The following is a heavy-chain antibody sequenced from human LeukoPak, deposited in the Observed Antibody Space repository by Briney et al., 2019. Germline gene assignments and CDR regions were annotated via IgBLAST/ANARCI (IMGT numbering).Heavy chain of an antibody. CDR2: LWGNNKNI. D-gene: IGHD5-12*01. V-gene: IGHV3-23*01. CDR3: ARDLKPDSGYDVDH. J-gene: IGHJ4*02. CDR1: GFTFSTHT. Sequence: GGSLRLSCAASGFTFSTHTMSWVRQAPGKGLEWVSALWGNNKNIYYADSVKGRFTISRDNSGNMVYLQMSDLRVEDTAVYYCARDLKPDSGYDVDHWGQGTLVTVSS.